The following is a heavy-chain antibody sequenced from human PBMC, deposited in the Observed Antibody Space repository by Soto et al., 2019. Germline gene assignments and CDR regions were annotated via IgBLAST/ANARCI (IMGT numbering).Heavy chain of an antibody. J-gene: IGHJ4*02. Sequence: QVQLVESGGGVVQPGRSLRLSCAASGFTFSSYAMHWVRQAPGKGLEWVAVISYDGSNKYYADSVKGRFTISRDNSKNTLYLQMNSLRAEDTAVYYCATSPSSSWYYFDYWGQGTLVTVSS. D-gene: IGHD6-13*01. CDR2: ISYDGSNK. CDR1: GFTFSSYA. CDR3: ATSPSSSWYYFDY. V-gene: IGHV3-30-3*01.